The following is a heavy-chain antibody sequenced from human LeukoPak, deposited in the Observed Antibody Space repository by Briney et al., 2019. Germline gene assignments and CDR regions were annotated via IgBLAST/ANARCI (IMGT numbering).Heavy chain of an antibody. CDR3: ARSSGYLFDP. CDR2: IYYSATT. V-gene: IGHV4-39*01. D-gene: IGHD3-22*01. Sequence: PSETLSLTCAVSGGSISSSNWWSWVRQPPGKGLEWIGSIYYSATTYYNPSLKSRVSISVDTSKNQFSLKLSSVSAADTAVYYCARSSGYLFDPWGQGILVTVSS. CDR1: GGSISSSNW. J-gene: IGHJ5*02.